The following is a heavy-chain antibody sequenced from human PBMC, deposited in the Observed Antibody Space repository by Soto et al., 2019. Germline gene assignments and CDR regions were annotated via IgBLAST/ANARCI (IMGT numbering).Heavy chain of an antibody. V-gene: IGHV3-21*01. D-gene: IGHD2-2*01. J-gene: IGHJ6*02. CDR2: ISSSSSYI. Sequence: GVSLRLSCAASGFTFSSYSMNWVRQAPGKGLEWVSSISSSSSYIYYADSVKGRFTISRDNAKNSLYLQMNSLRAEDTAVYYCARDIVVVPAYYYGMDVWGQGTTVTVSS. CDR3: ARDIVVVPAYYYGMDV. CDR1: GFTFSSYS.